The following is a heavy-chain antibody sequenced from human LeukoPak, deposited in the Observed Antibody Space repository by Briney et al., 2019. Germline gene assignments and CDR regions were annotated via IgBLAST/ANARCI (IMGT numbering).Heavy chain of an antibody. Sequence: ASVKVSCKASGYTFTSYGISWVRQAPGQGLEWMGWISAYNGNTNYAQKLQGRVTITTDTSTSTAYMELRSLRSDDTAVYYCAKQAVTTSEVWFDPWGRGTLVTVSS. CDR1: GYTFTSYG. D-gene: IGHD4-11*01. CDR3: AKQAVTTSEVWFDP. J-gene: IGHJ5*02. V-gene: IGHV1-18*01. CDR2: ISAYNGNT.